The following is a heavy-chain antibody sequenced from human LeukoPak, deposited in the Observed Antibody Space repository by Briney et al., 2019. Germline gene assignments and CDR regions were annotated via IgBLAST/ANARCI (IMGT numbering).Heavy chain of an antibody. Sequence: PSETLSLTCTVSGGSISSSSYYWGWIRQPPGMGLEWLGSIFYSGSTYYNPSLKSRVPISVDTSRNQFSLKLSSVTAADTAVYYCARRLGSYHSFDYWGQGTLVTVSS. CDR2: IFYSGST. CDR1: GGSISSSSYY. V-gene: IGHV4-39*01. CDR3: ARRLGSYHSFDY. D-gene: IGHD3-10*01. J-gene: IGHJ4*02.